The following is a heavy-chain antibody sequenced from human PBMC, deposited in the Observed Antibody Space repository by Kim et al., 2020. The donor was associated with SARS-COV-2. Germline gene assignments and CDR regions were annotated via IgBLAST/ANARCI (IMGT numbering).Heavy chain of an antibody. J-gene: IGHJ5*02. CDR3: TRERNTIFGVVMPFDP. Sequence: GGSLRLSCTASGFTFGDYAMSWFRQAPGKGLEWVGFIRSKAYGGTTEYAASVKGRFTISRDDSKSIAYLQMNSLKTEDTAVYYCTRERNTIFGVVMPFDPWGQGTLVTVSS. CDR1: GFTFGDYA. D-gene: IGHD3-3*01. V-gene: IGHV3-49*03. CDR2: IRSKAYGGTT.